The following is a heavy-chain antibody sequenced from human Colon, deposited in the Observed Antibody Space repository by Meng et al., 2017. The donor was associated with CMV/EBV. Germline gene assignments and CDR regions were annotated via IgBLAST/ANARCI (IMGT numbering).Heavy chain of an antibody. CDR3: ARGGCISSSCYRDYYYYGMDV. CDR2: IKQDGSLE. D-gene: IGHD2-2*02. J-gene: IGHJ6*02. CDR1: GFTFSDYW. V-gene: IGHV3-7*01. Sequence: GGSLRLSCAVSGFTFSDYWMNWVRQAPGKGLEWVANIKQDGSLESYVDSVKGRFFVSRDNAKNSLFLQMNSLRAEDTGVYFCARGGCISSSCYRDYYYYGMDVWGQGTTVTVSS.